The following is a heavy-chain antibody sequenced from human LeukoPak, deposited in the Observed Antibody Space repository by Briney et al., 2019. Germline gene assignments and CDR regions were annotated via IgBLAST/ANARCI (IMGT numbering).Heavy chain of an antibody. D-gene: IGHD3-9*01. V-gene: IGHV4-59*12. CDR1: GGSISSYY. Sequence: SETLSLTCTVSGGSISSYYWSWLRQPPGKGLEWIGYIYYSGNPNYNPSLKSRVTISVDTSKNQFSLKLSSVTAADTAVYCCARIMTANAFDYWGQGTLVTVSS. CDR3: ARIMTANAFDY. J-gene: IGHJ4*02. CDR2: IYYSGNP.